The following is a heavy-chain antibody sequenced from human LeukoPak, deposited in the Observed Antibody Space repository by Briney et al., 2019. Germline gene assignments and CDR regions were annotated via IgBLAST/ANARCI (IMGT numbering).Heavy chain of an antibody. CDR1: GASISNGAYS. CDR3: ATEDTSXVYVV. Sequence: PSQTLSLTCAVSGASISNGAYSWSWIRQPPGKGLEWIGYISHRGSTHSNPSLKSRVTLSIDTSKNQFSLMLSSVTAADTAVYYCATEDTSXVYVVWGQGTLVTVSS. J-gene: IGHJ4*02. V-gene: IGHV4-30-2*01. D-gene: IGHD5-18*01. CDR2: ISHRGST.